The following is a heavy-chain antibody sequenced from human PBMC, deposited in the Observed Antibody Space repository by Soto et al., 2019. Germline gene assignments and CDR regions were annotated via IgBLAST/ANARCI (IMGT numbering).Heavy chain of an antibody. V-gene: IGHV3-30*18. CDR3: AKDPRRITMIVGTGAFDI. CDR1: GFTFSSYG. J-gene: IGHJ3*02. CDR2: ISYDGSNK. Sequence: GGSLRLSCAASGFTFSSYGMHWVRQAPGKGLEWVAVISYDGSNKYYADSVKGRFTISRDNSKNTLYLQMNSLRAEDTAVYYCAKDPRRITMIVGTGAFDIWGQGTMVTVSS. D-gene: IGHD3-22*01.